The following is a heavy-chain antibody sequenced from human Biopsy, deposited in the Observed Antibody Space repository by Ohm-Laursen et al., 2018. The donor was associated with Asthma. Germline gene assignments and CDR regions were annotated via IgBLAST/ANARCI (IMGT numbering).Heavy chain of an antibody. V-gene: IGHV1-69*13. Sequence: SVKVSCKASGDSFSNYAVSWVRQAPGQGLEWMGGLIPVLGTPDHAQMFEGRVTITADESTSTAYMELSSLSSEDTAVYYCARGYSGSDRIVYYYSGLEVWGRGTTVTVSS. D-gene: IGHD5-12*01. CDR1: GDSFSNYA. J-gene: IGHJ6*02. CDR2: LIPVLGTP. CDR3: ARGYSGSDRIVYYYSGLEV.